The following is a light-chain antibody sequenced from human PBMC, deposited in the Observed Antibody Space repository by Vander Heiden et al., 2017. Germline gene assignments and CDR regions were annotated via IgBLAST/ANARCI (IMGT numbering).Light chain of an antibody. V-gene: IGLV2-14*01. Sequence: QSALTQPVSVSGSPGQSITISCTGTSSDVGGYIYVSWYQQHPGKAPKLMIYDVSNRPSGVSNRFSGSKSGNTASLTISGLQAEDEADYYCSSYTSSSTYVFGTGTKVTVL. CDR2: DVS. CDR3: SSYTSSSTYV. J-gene: IGLJ1*01. CDR1: SSDVGGYIY.